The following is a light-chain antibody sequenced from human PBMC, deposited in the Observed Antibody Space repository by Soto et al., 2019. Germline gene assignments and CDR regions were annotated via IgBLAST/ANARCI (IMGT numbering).Light chain of an antibody. CDR3: GTWDSSLSAGGVV. J-gene: IGLJ2*01. V-gene: IGLV2-11*01. CDR1: SSDVGGYNY. CDR2: DVS. Sequence: QSALTQPRSVSGSPGQSVTISCTGTSSDVGGYNYVSWYQQHPGKAPKLMIYDVSKRPSGVPDRFSGSKSGNTASLGITGLQTGDEADYYCGTWDSSLSAGGVVFGGGTKLTVL.